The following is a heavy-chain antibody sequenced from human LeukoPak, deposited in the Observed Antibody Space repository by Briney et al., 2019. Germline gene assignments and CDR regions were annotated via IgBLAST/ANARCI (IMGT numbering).Heavy chain of an antibody. CDR3: ARDRAYSYGFAYYFAD. D-gene: IGHD5-18*01. Sequence: GGSLRLSCAASGFTFSTYGMSWVRQAPGKGLEWVSVIYSGGSTFYADSVKGRFTISRDSSKNTVYLQMNSLRGEDTAVYYCARDRAYSYGFAYYFADWGQGTLVTVSS. CDR1: GFTFSTYG. V-gene: IGHV3-66*01. J-gene: IGHJ4*02. CDR2: IYSGGST.